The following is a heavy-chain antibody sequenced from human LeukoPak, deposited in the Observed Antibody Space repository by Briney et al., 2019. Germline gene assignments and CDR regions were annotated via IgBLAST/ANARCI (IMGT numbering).Heavy chain of an antibody. CDR2: INPNSGGT. J-gene: IGHJ4*02. CDR1: GYTFTGYY. Sequence: ASVKVSCKASGYTFTGYYMHWVRQAPGQGLEWMGWINPNSGGTNYAQKCQGRVTMTRDTSISTAYMELSRLRSDDTAVYYCARDGDKGDVVDYWGQGTLVTVSS. V-gene: IGHV1-2*02. CDR3: ARDGDKGDVVDY. D-gene: IGHD5-24*01.